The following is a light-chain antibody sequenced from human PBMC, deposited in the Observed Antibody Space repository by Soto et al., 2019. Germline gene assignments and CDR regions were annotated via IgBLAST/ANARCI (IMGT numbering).Light chain of an antibody. J-gene: IGKJ1*01. Sequence: PATLSVSPGERATLSFRASQSVSSNLAWYQQKPGQAPRLLIYGASTRATGIPARFSGSGSGTDFTLTISRLEPEDFAVYYCQQYGSSPETFGQGTKVDI. V-gene: IGKV3-20*01. CDR2: GAS. CDR3: QQYGSSPET. CDR1: QSVSSN.